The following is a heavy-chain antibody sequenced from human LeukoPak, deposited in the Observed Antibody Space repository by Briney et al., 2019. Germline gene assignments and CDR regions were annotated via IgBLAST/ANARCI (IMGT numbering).Heavy chain of an antibody. CDR2: ISSSSSYI. Sequence: GGSLRLSCAASGFTFSRYSMNWVRQAPGKGLEWVSSISSSSSYIYYADSVKGRFTISRDNAKNSLYLQMNSLRAEDTAVYYCARAVVVAATPGNWFDPWGQGTLVTVSS. V-gene: IGHV3-21*01. J-gene: IGHJ5*02. CDR1: GFTFSRYS. D-gene: IGHD2-15*01. CDR3: ARAVVVAATPGNWFDP.